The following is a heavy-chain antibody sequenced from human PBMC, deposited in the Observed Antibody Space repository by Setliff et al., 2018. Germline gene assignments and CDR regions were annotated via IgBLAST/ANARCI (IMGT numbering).Heavy chain of an antibody. D-gene: IGHD3-10*01. CDR2: ISASGGST. Sequence: GGSLRLSCAASGFTFSGSAVYWVRQAPGKGLEWVSGISASGGSTFFADSVKGRFIISRDNVKNTLYLQMNSLRVEDTAVYYCAKYMHYYASGDFSDYGFDIWGQGTMVTVSS. CDR3: AKYMHYYASGDFSDYGFDI. V-gene: IGHV3-23*01. CDR1: GFTFSGSA. J-gene: IGHJ3*02.